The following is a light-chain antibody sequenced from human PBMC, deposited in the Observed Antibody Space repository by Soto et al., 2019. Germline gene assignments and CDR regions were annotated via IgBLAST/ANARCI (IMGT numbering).Light chain of an antibody. J-gene: IGLJ1*01. CDR1: SSNIGSNT. Sequence: QYVLTQPPSASGTPGQGVTISCSGSSSNIGSNTVTWYQQLPGTAPKLLIYSNNQRPSGVPDRFSGSKSGTSASLAVSGLQSEDEADYYCAAWDDSLNGYIFGTGTKVTVL. V-gene: IGLV1-44*01. CDR2: SNN. CDR3: AAWDDSLNGYI.